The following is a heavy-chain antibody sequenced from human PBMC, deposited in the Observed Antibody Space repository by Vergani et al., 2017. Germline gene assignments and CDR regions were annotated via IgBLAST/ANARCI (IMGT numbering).Heavy chain of an antibody. D-gene: IGHD3-10*01. Sequence: QVTLTESGPALVKPTQTLTLTCTFSGFSLSTSGMRVSWIRQPPGKALEWLARIDWDDDKFYSTSLKTRLTISKDTSKNQVVLTMTNMDPVDTATYYCARSRGGSGSYFLPFDYWGQGTLVTVSS. CDR2: IDWDDDK. J-gene: IGHJ4*02. CDR1: GFSLSTSGMR. V-gene: IGHV2-70*04. CDR3: ARSRGGSGSYFLPFDY.